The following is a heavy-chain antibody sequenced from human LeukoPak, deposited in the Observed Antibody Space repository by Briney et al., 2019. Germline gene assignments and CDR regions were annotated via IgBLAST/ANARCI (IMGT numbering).Heavy chain of an antibody. V-gene: IGHV4-39*01. CDR3: ATAGYSSSWYQVDP. CDR2: IYYSGST. D-gene: IGHD6-13*01. J-gene: IGHJ5*02. CDR1: GGSISSSSYY. Sequence: SETLSLTCTVSGGSISSSSYYWGWIRQPPGKGLEWIGSIYYSGSTYYNPSLKSRVTISVDTSKNQFSLKLSSVTAADTAVYYCATAGYSSSWYQVDPWGQGTLVTVSS.